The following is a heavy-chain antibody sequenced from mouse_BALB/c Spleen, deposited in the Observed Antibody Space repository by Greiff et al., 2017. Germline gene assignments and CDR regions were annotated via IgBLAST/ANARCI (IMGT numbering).Heavy chain of an antibody. CDR3: ARDAIYYDCAEGGWYFDD. V-gene: IGHV5-6-3*01. J-gene: IGHJ1*01. D-gene: IGHD2-4*01. CDR1: GFTFSSYC. CDR2: INSNGGST. Sequence: EVQLMQSGGGLVQPGGSLKLSCAASGFTFSSYCMSWVRQTPDQRLELVATINSNGGSTYYPDSVKGRSTISRDNAKNTLYLQMSSLKSEDTAMYYCARDAIYYDCAEGGWYFDDWGAGTTVTVSS.